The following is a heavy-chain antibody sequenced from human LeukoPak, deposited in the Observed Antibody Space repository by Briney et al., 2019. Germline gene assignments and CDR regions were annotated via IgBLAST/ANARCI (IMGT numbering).Heavy chain of an antibody. Sequence: PSETLSLTCTVSGGSISNYYWSWIRQPPGKGLEWIGYIYYSGSTKYNPSLKSRVTISVDTSNNQFSLKMRSVTAADTAVYYCARDPTGSGNYDHWGQGTLVTVSS. J-gene: IGHJ4*02. CDR1: GGSISNYY. D-gene: IGHD3-10*01. CDR3: ARDPTGSGNYDH. CDR2: IYYSGST. V-gene: IGHV4-59*01.